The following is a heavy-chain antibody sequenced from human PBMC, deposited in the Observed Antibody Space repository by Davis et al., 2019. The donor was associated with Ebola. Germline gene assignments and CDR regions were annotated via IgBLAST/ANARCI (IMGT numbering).Heavy chain of an antibody. V-gene: IGHV3-74*01. D-gene: IGHD6-19*01. Sequence: GESLKISCAASGFTVSSNYMSWVRQAPGKGLVWVSRINSDGSSTTYADSVKGRFTISRDNAKNTLYLQMNSLRAEDTAVYYCASGSSGWYYYYYGMDVWGQGTTVTVSS. J-gene: IGHJ6*02. CDR2: INSDGSST. CDR3: ASGSSGWYYYYYGMDV. CDR1: GFTVSSNY.